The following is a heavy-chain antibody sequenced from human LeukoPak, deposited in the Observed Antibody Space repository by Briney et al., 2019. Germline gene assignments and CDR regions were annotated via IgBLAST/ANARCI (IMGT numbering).Heavy chain of an antibody. CDR3: ARGPLTSTWSPYYFSLVV. D-gene: IGHD6-13*01. J-gene: IGHJ6*02. Sequence: ASVKVSCKASGYSFTSYAYNWVRHAPGQGLEWMGWISAYDGGTKYAQDLQGRVTMTTDTSTSTAYMELTRMTSDDTAVYYCARGPLTSTWSPYYFSLVVWGQGTTVSVSS. CDR1: GYSFTSYA. CDR2: ISAYDGGT. V-gene: IGHV1-18*01.